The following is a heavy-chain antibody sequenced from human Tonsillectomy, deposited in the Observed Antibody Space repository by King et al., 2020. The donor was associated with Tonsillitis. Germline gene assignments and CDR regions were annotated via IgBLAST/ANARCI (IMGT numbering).Heavy chain of an antibody. CDR2: ISYDGSNE. D-gene: IGHD5-12*01. V-gene: IGHV3-30*18. CDR1: GFTFSSYG. J-gene: IGHJ4*02. CDR3: AKVATQDSNDY. Sequence: VQLVESGGGLVQPGRSLRLSCAASGFTFSSYGMHWVRQAPGKGLEWVAVISYDGSNEYYADSVKGRFTISRYNSKNTLYLQMNSLRAEDTAVYYCAKVATQDSNDYWGQGTLVTVSS.